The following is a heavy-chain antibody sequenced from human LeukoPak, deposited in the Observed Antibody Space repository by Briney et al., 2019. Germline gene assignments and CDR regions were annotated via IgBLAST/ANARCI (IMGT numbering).Heavy chain of an antibody. J-gene: IGHJ6*02. CDR2: ISSGGSPT. CDR3: ARDNSSGWSDFHYYGMDV. V-gene: IGHV3-48*01. D-gene: IGHD6-19*01. CDR1: GFTLSSYS. Sequence: GGSLRLSCAASGFTLSSYSMNWFRQAPGKGLEWISYISSGGSPTYYADSVKCRFVISRDSAKNSLYLRMNSLRAEDTAVYYCARDNSSGWSDFHYYGMDVWGQGTTVIGSS.